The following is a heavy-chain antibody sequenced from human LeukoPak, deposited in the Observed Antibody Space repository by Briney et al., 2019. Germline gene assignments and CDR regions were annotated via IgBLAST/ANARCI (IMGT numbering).Heavy chain of an antibody. V-gene: IGHV4-59*12. CDR3: ARAAYSSGWII. CDR2: IYYSGST. J-gene: IGHJ3*02. D-gene: IGHD6-19*01. CDR1: GGSISSYY. Sequence: SETLSLTCTVSGGSISSYYWSWTRQPPGKGLEWIGYIYYSGSTNYNPSLKSRVTISVDTSKNQFSLKLSSVTAADTAVYYCARAAYSSGWIIWGQGTMVTVSS.